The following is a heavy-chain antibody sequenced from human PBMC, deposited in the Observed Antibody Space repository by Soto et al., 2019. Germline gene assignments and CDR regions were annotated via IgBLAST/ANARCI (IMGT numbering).Heavy chain of an antibody. CDR3: ARYKVLTTVMGYFDY. CDR1: GGSISSYY. CDR2: IYYSGST. J-gene: IGHJ4*02. V-gene: IGHV4-59*01. D-gene: IGHD4-17*01. Sequence: SETLSLTCTVSGGSISSYYWSWIRQPPGKGLEWIGYIYYSGSTNYNPSLKSRVTISVDTSKNQFSLKLSSVTAADTAVYYCARYKVLTTVMGYFDYWGQGTLVTVSS.